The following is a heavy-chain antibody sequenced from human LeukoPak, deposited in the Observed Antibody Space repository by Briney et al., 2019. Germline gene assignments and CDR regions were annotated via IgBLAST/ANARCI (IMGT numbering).Heavy chain of an antibody. Sequence: PGGSLRLSCVVSGFSFSNYWMDWVRQAPGKGLEWVAFIKQDGSETAYADSVKGRFTISRDNAKNSLYLQMNSLRVEDTAVYYCATRGYLSCFGALHHWSQGTMATVSS. CDR3: ATRGYLSCFGALHH. CDR2: IKQDGSET. CDR1: GFSFSNYW. D-gene: IGHD3-16*01. V-gene: IGHV3-7*01. J-gene: IGHJ1*01.